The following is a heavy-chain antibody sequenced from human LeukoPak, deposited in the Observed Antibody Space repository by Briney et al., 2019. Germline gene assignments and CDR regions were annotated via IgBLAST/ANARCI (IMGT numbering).Heavy chain of an antibody. CDR3: ATRITPWYYFDY. J-gene: IGHJ4*02. D-gene: IGHD2-15*01. V-gene: IGHV4-59*01. CDR2: IYYSGST. CDR1: GGSISSYY. Sequence: SETLSLTCTVSGGSISSYYWSWIRQPPGKGLEWIGYIYYSGSTNYNPSLKSRVTISVDTSKNQFSLKLSSVTAADTAVYYCATRITPWYYFDYWGQGTLVTVSS.